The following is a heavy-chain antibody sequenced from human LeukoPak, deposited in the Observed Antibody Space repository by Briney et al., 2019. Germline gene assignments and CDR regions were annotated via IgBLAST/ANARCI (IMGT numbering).Heavy chain of an antibody. V-gene: IGHV3-64D*06. CDR1: GFTFSSYA. CDR2: ISSNGGST. Sequence: PGGSLRLSCSASGFTFSSYAMHWVRQAPGKGLEYVSAISSNGGSTYYADSVKGRFTISRDNSKNTLYLQMSSLRAEDTAVYYCVKDSDLFLTGYLFDYWGQGTLVTVSS. J-gene: IGHJ4*02. CDR3: VKDSDLFLTGYLFDY. D-gene: IGHD3-9*01.